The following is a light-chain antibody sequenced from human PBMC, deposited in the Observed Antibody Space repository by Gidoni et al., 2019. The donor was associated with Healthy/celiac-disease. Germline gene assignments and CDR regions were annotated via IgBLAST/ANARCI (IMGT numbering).Light chain of an antibody. Sequence: SYVLTQAPSVSVAPGTTARITCGGDNIEAKDVNWYQQRPGQAPVVVVFDNSDRPSGTPERVSGSNSGNTATLTISGVEAGDEAVYYCHVWDSVSDHVVFGGGTKLTVL. CDR3: HVWDSVSDHVV. CDR1: NIEAKD. J-gene: IGLJ2*01. V-gene: IGLV3-21*03. CDR2: DNS.